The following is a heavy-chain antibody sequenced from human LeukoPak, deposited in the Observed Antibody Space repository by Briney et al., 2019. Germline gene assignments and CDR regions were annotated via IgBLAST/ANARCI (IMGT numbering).Heavy chain of an antibody. V-gene: IGHV4-39*01. J-gene: IGHJ4*02. CDR3: ARHGRLAVNTSSFDH. Sequence: SETLSLTCTVSGGSISSSIYYWGWIRQPPGKGLEWIGSIYYSGSTYYNPSLKSRVTISVDTSKNQFSLKLSSVTAADTAVYYCARHGRLAVNTSSFDHWGQRTLVTVSS. CDR2: IYYSGST. D-gene: IGHD4-17*01. CDR1: GGSISSSIYY.